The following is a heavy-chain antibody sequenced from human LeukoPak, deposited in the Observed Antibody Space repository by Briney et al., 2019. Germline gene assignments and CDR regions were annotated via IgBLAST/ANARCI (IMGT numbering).Heavy chain of an antibody. CDR1: GGSISSGSYY. CDR3: ARLSDYVWGSYRYTGPLYYMDV. D-gene: IGHD3-16*02. CDR2: IYTSGST. V-gene: IGHV4-61*02. Sequence: SETLSLTCTVSGGSISSGSYYWSWIRQPAGKGLEWIGRIYTSGSTNYNPSLQSRVTISVDTSKNQFSLKLSSVTAADTAVYYCARLSDYVWGSYRYTGPLYYMDVWGKGTTVTVSS. J-gene: IGHJ6*03.